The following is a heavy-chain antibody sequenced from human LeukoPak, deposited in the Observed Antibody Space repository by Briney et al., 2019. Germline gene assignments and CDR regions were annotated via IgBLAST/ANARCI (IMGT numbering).Heavy chain of an antibody. Sequence: GGSLRLSCAASGFTFSSYGMHWVRQAPGKGLEWVAVISYDGSNKYYADSVKGRFTISRDNSKNTLYLQMNSLRAEDTAVYYCAKGSRSVVVPAEGYWGQGTLVTVSS. CDR1: GFTFSSYG. CDR2: ISYDGSNK. CDR3: AKGSRSVVVPAEGY. J-gene: IGHJ4*02. D-gene: IGHD2-2*01. V-gene: IGHV3-30*18.